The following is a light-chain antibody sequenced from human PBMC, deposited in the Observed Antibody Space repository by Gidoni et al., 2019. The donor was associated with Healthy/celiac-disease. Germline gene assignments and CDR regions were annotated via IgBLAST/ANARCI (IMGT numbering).Light chain of an antibody. V-gene: IGKV3-20*01. J-gene: IGKJ1*01. CDR1: QSVSSSY. Sequence: DIALTQSPGTLSLSPGERATLSCRASQSVSSSYLAWYQQNTGQAPRLLIYGASSRATGIPDSVSGSGSWTDFTLTSSRLEPEDFAVYYCQQYGSSPRFGQGTKVEIK. CDR2: GAS. CDR3: QQYGSSPR.